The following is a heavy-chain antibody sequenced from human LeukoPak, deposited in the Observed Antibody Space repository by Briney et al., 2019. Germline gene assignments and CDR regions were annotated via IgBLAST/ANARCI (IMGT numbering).Heavy chain of an antibody. CDR1: GGTFSSYA. D-gene: IGHD3-10*01. CDR3: ARGSWGTMVRGVITVYYFDY. V-gene: IGHV1-69*01. CDR2: TIPIFGTA. Sequence: EASVKVSCKASGGTFSSYAISWVRQAPGQGLEWMGGTIPIFGTANYAQKFQGRVTITADESTSTAYMELSSLRSEDTAVYYCARGSWGTMVRGVITVYYFDYWGQGTLVTVSS. J-gene: IGHJ4*02.